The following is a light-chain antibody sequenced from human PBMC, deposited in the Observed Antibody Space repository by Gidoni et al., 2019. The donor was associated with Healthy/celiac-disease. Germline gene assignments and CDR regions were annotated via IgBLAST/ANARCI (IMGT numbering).Light chain of an antibody. V-gene: IGKV3-20*01. CDR2: GAS. CDR1: QSVSSSY. CDR3: QQYGSSPLT. Sequence: EIMLTQSPGTLSLSPGERATLSYRASQSVSSSYLAWYQQKPSQAPSLLIYGASSRATGIPDRFSGSGSGTDFTLTLRSLEPEDFAVYYCQQYGSSPLTFGRGTKVEIK. J-gene: IGKJ4*01.